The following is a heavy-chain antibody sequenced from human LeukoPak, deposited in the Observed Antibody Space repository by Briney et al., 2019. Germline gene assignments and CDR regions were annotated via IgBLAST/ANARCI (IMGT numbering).Heavy chain of an antibody. CDR1: GYTFTSYG. J-gene: IGHJ4*02. CDR2: ISAYNGNT. D-gene: IGHD6-6*01. V-gene: IGHV1-18*01. Sequence: ASVKVSCKASGYTFTSYGISWVRQAPGQGLEWMGWISAYNGNTNYAQKLQGRVTMTTDTSTSTAYMELRSLRSDDTAVYYCARSGYSSSMLRSQSRDDYWGQGTLVTVSS. CDR3: ARSGYSSSMLRSQSRDDY.